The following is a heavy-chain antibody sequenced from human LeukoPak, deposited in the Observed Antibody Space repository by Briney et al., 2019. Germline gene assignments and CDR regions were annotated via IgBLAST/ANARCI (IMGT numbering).Heavy chain of an antibody. Sequence: GGSVRLSCAASGFTFNNYGMSWVRQAPGKGLEWVSYIASGSNSIYYAGSVKGRFTISRDNAENSLYLQMNSLRAEDTAVYYCARDVGYGYFYYYGMDVWGQGTTVTVSS. CDR1: GFTFNNYG. CDR3: ARDVGYGYFYYYGMDV. CDR2: IASGSNSI. V-gene: IGHV3-48*01. D-gene: IGHD6-13*01. J-gene: IGHJ6*02.